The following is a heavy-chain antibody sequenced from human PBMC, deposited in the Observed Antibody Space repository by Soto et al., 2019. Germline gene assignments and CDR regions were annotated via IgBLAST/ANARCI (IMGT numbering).Heavy chain of an antibody. J-gene: IGHJ6*02. CDR1: GYSFTSYW. CDR3: ARRTVVVPAALNYYYYGMDV. D-gene: IGHD2-2*01. Sequence: GESLKISCKGSGYSFTSYWISWVRQMPGKGLEWMGRIDPSDSYTNYSPSFQGHVTISADKSISTAYLQWSSLKASDTAMYYCARRTVVVPAALNYYYYGMDVWGQGTTVTVSS. V-gene: IGHV5-10-1*01. CDR2: IDPSDSYT.